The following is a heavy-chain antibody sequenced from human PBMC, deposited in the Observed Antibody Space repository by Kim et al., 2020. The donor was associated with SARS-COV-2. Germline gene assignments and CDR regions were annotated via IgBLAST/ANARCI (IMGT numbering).Heavy chain of an antibody. CDR2: IDWEDDI. V-gene: IGHV2-70*01. Sequence: SGPTLVNPTQTLTLTCTVSGFSLSASGMCVSWLRQPPGKALEWLALIDWEDDIGYGTPLKSRLTISKDTSKNQVVLTVSDVDPEDTATYFCARTSISRGWYKWFDPWGQGVPVTVSS. CDR1: GFSLSASGMC. CDR3: ARTSISRGWYKWFDP. J-gene: IGHJ5*02. D-gene: IGHD6-19*01.